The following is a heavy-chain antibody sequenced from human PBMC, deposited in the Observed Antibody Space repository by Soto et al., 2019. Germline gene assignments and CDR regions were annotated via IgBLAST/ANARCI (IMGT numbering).Heavy chain of an antibody. V-gene: IGHV3-15*01. CDR1: GFSFNKAW. CDR3: TTDLLYTSSLFDY. CDR2: IRSESDGGTT. D-gene: IGHD2-2*02. J-gene: IGHJ4*02. Sequence: EVQLVESGGGLVQPGGSLRLSCAASGFSFNKAWMSWVRQAPGKGLEWVGRIRSESDGGTTNYAARVTGRFTISRDDSNMLYLQMNSLKTEDTAVYYCTTDLLYTSSLFDYWGQGTLVTVSS.